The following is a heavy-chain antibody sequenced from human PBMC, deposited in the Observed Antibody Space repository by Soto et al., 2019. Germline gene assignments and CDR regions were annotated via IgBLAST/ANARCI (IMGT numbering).Heavy chain of an antibody. CDR2: IWYDGSNK. J-gene: IGHJ6*02. CDR1: GFTFSSYG. Sequence: QVQLVESGGGVVQPGRSLRLSCAASGFTFSSYGMHWVRQAPGKGLEWVAVIWYDGSNKYYADSVKGRFTISRDNSKNTLYLQMNSLRAEDTAVYYCARGADIYYGSDGMDVWGQGTTVTVSS. V-gene: IGHV3-33*01. CDR3: ARGADIYYGSDGMDV.